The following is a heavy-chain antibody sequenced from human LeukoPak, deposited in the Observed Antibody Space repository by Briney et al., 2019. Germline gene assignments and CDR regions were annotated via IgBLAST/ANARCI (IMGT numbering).Heavy chain of an antibody. Sequence: PGGPLRLSCAVSGFTFRNYLMHWVRQAPGQGLVWVSRINQGGTKAYAVSVKGRFSVSRDNAKIMMYLQLNGLRAEDTAVYLCGRGGDVIDVWGQGTTVIVSS. CDR1: GFTFRNYL. V-gene: IGHV3-74*01. D-gene: IGHD5-24*01. CDR2: INQGGTKA. CDR3: GRGGDVIDV. J-gene: IGHJ3*01.